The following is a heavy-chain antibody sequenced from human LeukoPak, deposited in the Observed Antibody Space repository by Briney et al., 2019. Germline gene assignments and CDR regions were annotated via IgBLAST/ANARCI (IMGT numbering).Heavy chain of an antibody. J-gene: IGHJ3*02. Sequence: SETLSLTCTVSGGSISSGGYYWSWLRQHPGKGLEWIVYIYYSGSTYYNPSLKSRVTISVDTSKNQFSLKLSSVTAADTAVYYCARDGTVTTSAFDIWGQGTMVTVSS. CDR1: GGSISSGGYY. CDR2: IYYSGST. D-gene: IGHD4-17*01. V-gene: IGHV4-31*03. CDR3: ARDGTVTTSAFDI.